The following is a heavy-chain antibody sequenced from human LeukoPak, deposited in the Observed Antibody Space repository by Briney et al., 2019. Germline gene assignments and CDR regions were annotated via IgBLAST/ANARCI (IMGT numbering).Heavy chain of an antibody. D-gene: IGHD6-13*01. Sequence: ETLSLTCAVSGGSFSSYNLTWVRHPPGRGQGWVGEITQGGNTTYNPSLKSGVTITPDTSKSQVCLTLTSVTAADTAVYFCANKGATGGTPAYPRKAYYFDYWGEGILVTVSS. J-gene: IGHJ4*02. CDR1: GGSFSSYN. CDR2: ITQGGNT. V-gene: IGHV4-34*01. CDR3: ANKGATGGTPAYPRKAYYFDY.